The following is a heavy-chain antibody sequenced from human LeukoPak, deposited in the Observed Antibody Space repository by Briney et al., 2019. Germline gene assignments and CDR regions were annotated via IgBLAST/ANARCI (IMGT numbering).Heavy chain of an antibody. Sequence: SETLSLTCTVSGGSISSYYLSWIRQPPGKGLEWIGYIYYSGGANYNPSLKSRVTISVDTSKNQFSLKLSSVAAADTAVYYCARISKSAGLWFGDPCYFDYWGQGTLVTVSS. D-gene: IGHD3-10*01. CDR2: IYYSGGA. J-gene: IGHJ4*02. CDR3: ARISKSAGLWFGDPCYFDY. CDR1: GGSISSYY. V-gene: IGHV4-59*12.